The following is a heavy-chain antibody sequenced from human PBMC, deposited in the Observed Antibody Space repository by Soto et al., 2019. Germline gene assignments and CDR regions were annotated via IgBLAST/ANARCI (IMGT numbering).Heavy chain of an antibody. Sequence: VQLVESGGGLVQPGGSLRLSCAASGFTFSSYSMNWVRQAPGKGLEWVSYISSSSSTIYYTDSVKGRFTISRDNANNSLYLQMNSLRDEDTAVYYCARSRADGRYAFDYWGQGTLVTVSS. CDR3: ARSRADGRYAFDY. D-gene: IGHD3-9*01. CDR1: GFTFSSYS. CDR2: ISSSSSTI. V-gene: IGHV3-48*02. J-gene: IGHJ4*02.